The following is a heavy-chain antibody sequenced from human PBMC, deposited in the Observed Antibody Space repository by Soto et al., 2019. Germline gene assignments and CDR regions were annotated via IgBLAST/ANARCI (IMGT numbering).Heavy chain of an antibody. V-gene: IGHV3-66*01. CDR3: ARCDGSATYCFFLAY. Sequence: EVQLVESGGGLVQSGGSLTLSCAASGFTVSNSYMSWVRQAPGKGLEWVSAIYSGGSSYYADSVKGRFTISRDNSRNTLYLQMNSLRADDTAVYFCARCDGSATYCFFLAYCGQGTPVTVSS. J-gene: IGHJ4*02. CDR1: GFTVSNSY. CDR2: IYSGGSS. D-gene: IGHD3-10*01.